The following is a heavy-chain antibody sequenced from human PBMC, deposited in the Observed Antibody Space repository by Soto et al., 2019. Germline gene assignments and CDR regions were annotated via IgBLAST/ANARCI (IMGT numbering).Heavy chain of an antibody. J-gene: IGHJ4*02. V-gene: IGHV3-9*01. CDR1: GFTFDDYA. CDR3: AKDMYY. Sequence: EVQLVESGGGLVQPGRSLRLSCAASGFTFDDYAMHWVRQAPGKGLEWVSGISWNSGSIGYADSVKGRFTISRDNAKNSLYLQMNSLRAEDTALYYCAKDMYYWGRGTLVTVSS. CDR2: ISWNSGSI.